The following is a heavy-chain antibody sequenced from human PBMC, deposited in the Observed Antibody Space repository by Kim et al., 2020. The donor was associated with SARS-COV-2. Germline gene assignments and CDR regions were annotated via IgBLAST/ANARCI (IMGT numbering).Heavy chain of an antibody. D-gene: IGHD1-7*01. Sequence: GGSLRLSCAASGFTFTSYALTWVRHTPGKGLEWVSSISGGRTYSSYSVKGRFAISSDNSRYTLYLHMNSLSVEDTSVYYCAKADGDWDYVFDSWGRGTLVTVSS. J-gene: IGHJ4*02. CDR3: AKADGDWDYVFDS. CDR2: SISGGRT. V-gene: IGHV3-23*05. CDR1: GFTFTSYA.